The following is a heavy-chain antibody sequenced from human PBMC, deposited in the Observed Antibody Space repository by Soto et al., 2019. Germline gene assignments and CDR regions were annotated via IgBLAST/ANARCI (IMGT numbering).Heavy chain of an antibody. V-gene: IGHV3-53*01. D-gene: IGHD5-18*01. Sequence: GGSLRLSCAASEFTVSGNYMSWVRQAPGKGLEWVSLIYSGGNTYSADSVKGRFTISRDDAKNSLYLQMNSLRAEDTAVYYCATLGGYTFGTADFDYWGPGILVTVSS. CDR1: EFTVSGNY. CDR3: ATLGGYTFGTADFDY. J-gene: IGHJ4*02. CDR2: IYSGGNT.